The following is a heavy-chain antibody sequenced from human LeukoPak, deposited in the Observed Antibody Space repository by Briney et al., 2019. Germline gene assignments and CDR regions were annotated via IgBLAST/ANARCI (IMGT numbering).Heavy chain of an antibody. D-gene: IGHD3-22*01. CDR2: IIPIFGTA. J-gene: IGHJ3*02. Sequence: SVKVSCKASGGTFSSYAISWVRQPPGQGLEWMGGIIPIFGTANYAQTFQGRVTITADESTSTAYMELSSLRSEDTAVYYCARDLGLLPDSGVFDIWGQGTMVTVSS. V-gene: IGHV1-69*01. CDR3: ARDLGLLPDSGVFDI. CDR1: GGTFSSYA.